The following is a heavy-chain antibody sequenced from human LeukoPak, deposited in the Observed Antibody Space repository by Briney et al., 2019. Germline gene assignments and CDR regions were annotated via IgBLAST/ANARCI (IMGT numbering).Heavy chain of an antibody. CDR3: ARGVRTFDY. CDR2: ISGSGGST. CDR1: GFTFSTYG. V-gene: IGHV3-23*01. J-gene: IGHJ4*02. Sequence: GGSLRLSCAASGFTFSTYGMSWVRQAPGKGLEWVSAISGSGGSTNYADSVKGRLTISRDNSKNTLYLQMNSLRAEDTAVYYCARGVRTFDYWGQGTLVTVSS. D-gene: IGHD2-2*01.